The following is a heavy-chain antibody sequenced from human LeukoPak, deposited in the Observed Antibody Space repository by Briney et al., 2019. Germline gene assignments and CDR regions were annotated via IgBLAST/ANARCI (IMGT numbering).Heavy chain of an antibody. J-gene: IGHJ6*02. Sequence: AAVRVSCKASGYTFTGYYIHWVRQAPGQGLEWMGRINPNGGGTNYAQKFQGSVTMTRDTSISTAYMELSRLRSDDTAVYYCARGTYGMDVWGQGTTVTVSS. V-gene: IGHV1-2*06. CDR3: ARGTYGMDV. CDR2: INPNGGGT. CDR1: GYTFTGYY.